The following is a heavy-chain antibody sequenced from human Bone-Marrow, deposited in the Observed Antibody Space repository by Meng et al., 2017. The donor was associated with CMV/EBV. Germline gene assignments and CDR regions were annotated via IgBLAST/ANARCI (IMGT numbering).Heavy chain of an antibody. CDR2: IWYDGSNK. J-gene: IGHJ3*02. CDR1: GFTFSSYA. Sequence: GGSLRLSCAASGFTFSSYAMSWVRQAPGKGLEWVAVIWYDGSNKYYADSVKGRFTISRDNSKNTLYLQMNSLRAEDTAVYYCAKEVGNGRYRNAFDIWGQGTMVAVSS. D-gene: IGHD1-26*01. CDR3: AKEVGNGRYRNAFDI. V-gene: IGHV3-33*06.